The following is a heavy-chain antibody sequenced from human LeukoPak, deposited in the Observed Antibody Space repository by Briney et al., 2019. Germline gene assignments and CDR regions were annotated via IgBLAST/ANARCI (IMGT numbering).Heavy chain of an antibody. J-gene: IGHJ4*02. Sequence: SETLSLTCSVSGGSISSYYWSWIRQPPGKGLEWIGYIYYSGSTNYNPSLKSRVTISVDTSKNQFSLKLSSVTAADTAVYYCARVGQGALDYWGQGTLVTVSS. CDR2: IYYSGST. D-gene: IGHD1-26*01. CDR3: ARVGQGALDY. V-gene: IGHV4-59*01. CDR1: GGSISSYY.